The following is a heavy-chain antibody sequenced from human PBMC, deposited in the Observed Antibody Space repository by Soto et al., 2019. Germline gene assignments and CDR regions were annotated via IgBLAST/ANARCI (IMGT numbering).Heavy chain of an antibody. J-gene: IGHJ6*02. D-gene: IGHD6-13*01. CDR2: IYWNDEQ. Sequence: QITLKESGPTLVKSTQTLTLTCTFSGFSLTSGVVGGGWIRQPPGEALEWLALIYWNDEQYYKPSLRNRLTITRDTSKNQVVLTMTNMDHVDTATYYCAHRLPGPSGYDVWGQGTTVTVSS. CDR1: GFSLTSGVVG. CDR3: AHRLPGPSGYDV. V-gene: IGHV2-5*01.